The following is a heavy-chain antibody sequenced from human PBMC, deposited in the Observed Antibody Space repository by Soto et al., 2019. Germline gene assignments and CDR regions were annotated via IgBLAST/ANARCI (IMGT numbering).Heavy chain of an antibody. CDR2: ISRDGNEI. CDR3: AKEGAFTGWTYGDS. D-gene: IGHD1-7*01. V-gene: IGHV3-30*18. J-gene: IGHJ4*02. Sequence: QIQLVESGGGVVQPGRSLRLSCEASGFTFSTYGMHWVRQAPGKGLEWVAVISRDGNEIHYADSVKGRFIISRDNFKDTLSLQMNSLRPEDTAVYYCAKEGAFTGWTYGDSWGQGTLVTVSS. CDR1: GFTFSTYG.